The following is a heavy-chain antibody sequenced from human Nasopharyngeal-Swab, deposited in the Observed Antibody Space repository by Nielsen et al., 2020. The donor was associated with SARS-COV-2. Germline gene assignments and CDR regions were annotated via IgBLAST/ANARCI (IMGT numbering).Heavy chain of an antibody. J-gene: IGHJ3*02. CDR3: ARAGGRYYDSGGYYYLASAFDI. CDR1: GFPFRNYY. D-gene: IGHD3-22*01. CDR2: IKQGGSEQ. Sequence: GESLKISCAASGFPFRNYYMTWVRQPPGKGLEWVANIKQGGSEQFYVDSVKGRFTISRDDAKNSVYLQMNSLRAEDTAVYYCARAGGRYYDSGGYYYLASAFDIWGQGTMVTVSS. V-gene: IGHV3-7*02.